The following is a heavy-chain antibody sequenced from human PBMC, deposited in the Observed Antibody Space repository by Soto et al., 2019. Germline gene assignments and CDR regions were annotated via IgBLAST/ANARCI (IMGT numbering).Heavy chain of an antibody. CDR3: ERGGARFDY. CDR1: GYTFTNFG. Sequence: QVQLVQSGAEVKKPGASVKVSCKASGYTFTNFGISWVRQAPGQGLEWMGWISAYNGNTNYAHNFQGRVTMTTDTATSTAYMELISLRCNDTAVYYGERGGARFDYWGQGTLVTVSS. V-gene: IGHV1-18*01. D-gene: IGHD3-16*01. J-gene: IGHJ4*02. CDR2: ISAYNGNT.